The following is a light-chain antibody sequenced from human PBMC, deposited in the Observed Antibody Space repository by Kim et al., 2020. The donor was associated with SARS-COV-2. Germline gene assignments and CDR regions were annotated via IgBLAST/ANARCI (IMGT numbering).Light chain of an antibody. V-gene: IGKV1-33*01. Sequence: SASVGDRVTISCQASQDFSNFLNWFQQKPGKAPKLLIYDASTLETGVPSRFSGSGSGTDFTFTVSSLQPEDVATYYCQQYDNLITFGQGTRLEIK. CDR1: QDFSNF. CDR2: DAS. CDR3: QQYDNLIT. J-gene: IGKJ5*01.